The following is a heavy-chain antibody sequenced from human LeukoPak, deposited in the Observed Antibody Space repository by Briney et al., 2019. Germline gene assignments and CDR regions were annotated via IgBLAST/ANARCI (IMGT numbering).Heavy chain of an antibody. CDR1: GGSISSYY. J-gene: IGHJ6*03. CDR2: IYYSGST. Sequence: PSETLSLTCAVSGGSISSYYWSWIRQPPGKGLEWIGYIYYSGSTNYNPSLKSRVTISVDTSKNQFSLKLSSVTAADTAVYYCARGVAAAKDYYYYYMDVWGKGTTVTVSS. CDR3: ARGVAAAKDYYYYYMDV. V-gene: IGHV4-59*01. D-gene: IGHD6-25*01.